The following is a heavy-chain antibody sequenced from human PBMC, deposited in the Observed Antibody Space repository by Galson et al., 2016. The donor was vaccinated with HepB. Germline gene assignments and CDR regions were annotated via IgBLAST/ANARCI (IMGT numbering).Heavy chain of an antibody. V-gene: IGHV1-45*02. D-gene: IGHD6-6*01. CDR3: ARSEYSSSFDY. J-gene: IGHJ4*02. CDR2: ITPFNGNT. CDR1: GYTFTYRY. Sequence: SVKVSCKASGYTFTYRYLHWVRQAPGQALEWMGWITPFNGNTNYAQKFQDRATITRERSMSTAYMELSSLRSEDSAIYYCARSEYSSSFDYWGQGTLVTVSS.